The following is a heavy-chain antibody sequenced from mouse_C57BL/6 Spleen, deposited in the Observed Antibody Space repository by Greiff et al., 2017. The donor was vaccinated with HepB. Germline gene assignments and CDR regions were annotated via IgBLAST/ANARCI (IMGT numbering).Heavy chain of an antibody. V-gene: IGHV5-6*01. D-gene: IGHD2-5*01. CDR3: ARLAPYSNYDYFDY. CDR1: GFTFSSYG. CDR2: ISSGGSYT. Sequence: EVKLVESGGDLVKPGGSLKLSCAASGFTFSSYGMSWVRQTPDKRLEWVATISSGGSYTYYPDSVKGRFTISRDNAKNTLYLQMSSLKSEDTAMYYCARLAPYSNYDYFDYWGQGTTLTVSS. J-gene: IGHJ2*01.